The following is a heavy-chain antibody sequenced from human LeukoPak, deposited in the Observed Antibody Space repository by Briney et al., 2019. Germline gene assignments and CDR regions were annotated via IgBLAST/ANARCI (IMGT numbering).Heavy chain of an antibody. CDR1: GYTFTTYG. J-gene: IGHJ6*02. V-gene: IGHV1-18*01. Sequence: ASVKVSCKASGYTFTTYGVSWVRQAPGQGLEWMGWISAYNGNTNYAQKFQGRVTMTTDTSTSTAYMELRSLRSDDTAVYYCARVWKLGYDFWSGYYVPNYYYYGMDVWGQGTTVTVSS. CDR2: ISAYNGNT. D-gene: IGHD3-3*01. CDR3: ARVWKLGYDFWSGYYVPNYYYYGMDV.